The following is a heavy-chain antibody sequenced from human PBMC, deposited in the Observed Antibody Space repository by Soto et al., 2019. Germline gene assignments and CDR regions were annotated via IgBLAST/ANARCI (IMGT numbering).Heavy chain of an antibody. CDR3: ARGRSDYGDYVGWFDP. J-gene: IGHJ5*02. V-gene: IGHV3-33*01. CDR1: GFTFSTYG. CDR2: IWYDGSNQ. D-gene: IGHD4-17*01. Sequence: QVQLVESGGGVVQPGRSLRLSCAASGFTFSTYGMHWVRQAPGMGLQWMAVIWYDGSNQYYADSVKGRFTISRDNSKNTLYLQMNSLRGEDTAIDYCARGRSDYGDYVGWFDPWGQGTLVTVSS.